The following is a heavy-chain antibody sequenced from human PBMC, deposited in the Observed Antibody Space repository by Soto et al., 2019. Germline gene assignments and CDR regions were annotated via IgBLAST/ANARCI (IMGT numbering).Heavy chain of an antibody. J-gene: IGHJ4*02. CDR1: GGSISSGDYY. Sequence: SETLSLTCTVSGGSISSGDYYWSWIRQPPGKGLEWIGYIYYSGSTYYKPSLKSRVTISVDTSKNQFSLKLSSVTAADTAVYYCSRLITMVRGVIIIPSHHDYWGQGTLVTVSS. D-gene: IGHD3-10*01. CDR2: IYYSGST. V-gene: IGHV4-30-4*01. CDR3: SRLITMVRGVIIIPSHHDY.